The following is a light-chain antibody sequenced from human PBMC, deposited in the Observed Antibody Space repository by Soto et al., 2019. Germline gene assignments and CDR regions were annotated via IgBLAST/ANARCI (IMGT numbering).Light chain of an antibody. V-gene: IGKV3-15*01. CDR2: GAS. CDR3: QQYNNFPPT. J-gene: IGKJ5*01. Sequence: EIVMTQSPATLSVSPGERATLSCRASQSVSSNLAWYQQKPGQAPRLLIYGASTRATGIPARFSGSGSGTAFPLTISSLPSEDFAVYYCQQYNNFPPTCGQGPRLEIK. CDR1: QSVSSN.